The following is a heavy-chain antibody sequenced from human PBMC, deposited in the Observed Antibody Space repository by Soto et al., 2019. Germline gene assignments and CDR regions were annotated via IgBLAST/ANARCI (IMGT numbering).Heavy chain of an antibody. Sequence: EVQLVESGGGLVKPGESFRLSCAASGFTFSNAWMNWVRQAPGKGLEWVGRFKSKSDGETIDYRAPVKGRFTISRDDSKNTLYLQMDSLKTEDTAVYYCIRSYRTYYFDYWGRGTLVIVSS. CDR3: IRSYRTYYFDY. J-gene: IGHJ4*02. CDR1: GFTFSNAW. D-gene: IGHD1-26*01. V-gene: IGHV3-15*07. CDR2: FKSKSDGETI.